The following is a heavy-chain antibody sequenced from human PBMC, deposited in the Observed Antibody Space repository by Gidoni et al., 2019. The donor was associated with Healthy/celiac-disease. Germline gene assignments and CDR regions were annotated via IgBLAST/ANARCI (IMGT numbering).Heavy chain of an antibody. CDR2: INHSGST. CDR1: GVSFSGYY. CDR3: ARGRYGGDDAFDI. J-gene: IGHJ3*02. V-gene: IGHV4-34*01. D-gene: IGHD2-21*01. Sequence: QVQLQQWGAGLLKPSETLSLTCAVYGVSFSGYYWSWIRQPPGKGLEWIGEINHSGSTNYNPSLKSRVTISVDTSKNQFSLKLSSVTAADTAVYYCARGRYGGDDAFDIWGQGTMVTVSS.